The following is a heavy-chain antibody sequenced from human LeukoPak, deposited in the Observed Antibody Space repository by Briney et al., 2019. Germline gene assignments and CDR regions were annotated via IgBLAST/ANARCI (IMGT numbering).Heavy chain of an antibody. CDR2: IYTGGRT. CDR3: ARVPARRVVTTPTYFDY. D-gene: IGHD2-21*02. CDR1: GFTVSDNY. V-gene: IGHV3-53*01. J-gene: IGHJ4*02. Sequence: GGSLRLSCAASGFTVSDNYMSWVRQAPGKGLEWVSVIYTGGRTDYADSVKGRLTISRDNSKNTVYLQMNSLRAEDTAVYYCARVPARRVVTTPTYFDYWGQGTLVTVSS.